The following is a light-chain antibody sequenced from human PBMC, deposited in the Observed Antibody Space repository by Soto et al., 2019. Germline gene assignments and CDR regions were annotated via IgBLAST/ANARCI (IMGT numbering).Light chain of an antibody. Sequence: QSVLTQPPSVSEAPRQRVTISCSGSSSNVGNNAVSWYQQLPGKAPKVLIYYNSLLASGVSDRFSGSKSGTSASLAIRGLQSEDEADYFCAAWDDSLHGVVFGGGTQLTVL. CDR2: YNS. CDR3: AAWDDSLHGVV. V-gene: IGLV1-36*01. CDR1: SSNVGNNA. J-gene: IGLJ2*01.